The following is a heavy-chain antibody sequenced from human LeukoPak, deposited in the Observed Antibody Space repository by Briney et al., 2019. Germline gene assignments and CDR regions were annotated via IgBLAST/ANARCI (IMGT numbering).Heavy chain of an antibody. CDR2: INSNSGGT. V-gene: IGHV1-2*06. CDR1: GYTITGYY. J-gene: IGHJ4*02. Sequence: ASVKVSCKASGYTITGYYMHWVRQAPGQGLEWMGRINSNSGGTNYAQKFQGRVTMTRDTSISTAYMELSRLRSDDTAVYYCAIAQDYYDSSGYYDYWGQGTLVTVSS. D-gene: IGHD3-22*01. CDR3: AIAQDYYDSSGYYDY.